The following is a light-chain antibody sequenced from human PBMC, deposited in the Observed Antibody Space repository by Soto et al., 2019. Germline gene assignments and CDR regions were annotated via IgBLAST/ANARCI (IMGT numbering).Light chain of an antibody. CDR2: DAS. Sequence: DIQMTQSPSTLSASIGDRVTITCRASDSIRTWLAWYQHKPGKAPKFLIYDASSLESGAPSRFSGSGSWTEFPLTIGSLQPDDFATYCCQQYNSYFPTFGQGTKVDIK. J-gene: IGKJ1*01. CDR1: DSIRTW. V-gene: IGKV1-5*01. CDR3: QQYNSYFPT.